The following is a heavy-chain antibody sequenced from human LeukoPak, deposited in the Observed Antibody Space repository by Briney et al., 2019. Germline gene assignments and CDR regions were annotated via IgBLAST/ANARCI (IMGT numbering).Heavy chain of an antibody. CDR1: GGSISSYY. J-gene: IGHJ6*03. CDR3: ARVFRGDLIVAAPYSMDV. D-gene: IGHD3-22*01. CDR2: IYYSGST. V-gene: IGHV4-59*01. Sequence: SETLSLTCTVSGGSISSYYWSWIRQPPGKGLEWIGYIYYSGSTNYNPSLKSRVTISLDTSKNQFSLKLSSVTAADTAVYYCARVFRGDLIVAAPYSMDVWGKGTTVTVSS.